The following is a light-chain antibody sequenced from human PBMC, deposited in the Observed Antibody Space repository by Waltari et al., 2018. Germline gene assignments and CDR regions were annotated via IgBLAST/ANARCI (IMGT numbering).Light chain of an antibody. CDR1: QSISSW. V-gene: IGKV1-5*03. CDR2: TAA. J-gene: IGKJ4*01. Sequence: DIQMTQSPSTLSASVGDRVTITCRAGQSISSWLAWYQQKAGKAPKLLINTAANLESGVPSRFSGSGSGTEFTLTISGLQPDDFATYYCQQYDVSALNFGGGTKVEFK. CDR3: QQYDVSALN.